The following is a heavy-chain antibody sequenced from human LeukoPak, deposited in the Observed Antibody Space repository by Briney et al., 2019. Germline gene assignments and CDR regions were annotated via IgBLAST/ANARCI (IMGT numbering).Heavy chain of an antibody. V-gene: IGHV3-30*14. Sequence: PGGSLRLSCEGSAFIFSGHWMNWVRQAPGKGLEWVAVISYDGDNKYYADSVKGRFTISRDNSKNTLYLQMNSLRAEDTAVYYCAREGYGDRQFDYWGQGTLVTVSS. J-gene: IGHJ4*02. D-gene: IGHD4-17*01. CDR3: AREGYGDRQFDY. CDR2: ISYDGDNK. CDR1: AFIFSGHW.